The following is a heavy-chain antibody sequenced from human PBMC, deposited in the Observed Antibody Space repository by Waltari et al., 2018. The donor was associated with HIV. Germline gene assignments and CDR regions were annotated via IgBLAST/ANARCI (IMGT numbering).Heavy chain of an antibody. CDR2: IIPIFGTA. J-gene: IGHJ4*02. D-gene: IGHD3-9*01. CDR3: AREAVYYDILTGGMVYYFDY. V-gene: IGHV1-69*01. Sequence: QVQLVQSGAEVKKPGSSVKVSCKASGGTFSSYAISWVRQAPGQGLEWMGGIIPIFGTANYAQKFQGRVTITADESTSTAYMELSSLRSEDTAVYYCAREAVYYDILTGGMVYYFDYWGQGTLVTVSS. CDR1: GGTFSSYA.